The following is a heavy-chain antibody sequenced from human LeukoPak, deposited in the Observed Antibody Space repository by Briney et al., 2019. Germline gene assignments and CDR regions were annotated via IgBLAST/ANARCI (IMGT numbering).Heavy chain of an antibody. V-gene: IGHV3-33*01. CDR2: IWYDGSNK. CDR1: GFAFSSYG. J-gene: IGHJ4*02. D-gene: IGHD3-10*01. Sequence: GGSLRLSCAASGFAFSSYGMHWVRQAPGKELEWVAVIWYDGSNKYYADSVKGRFTISRDNSKNTLYLQMNSLRAEDTAVYYCAREDGSGSYDPFDYWGQGTLVTVSS. CDR3: AREDGSGSYDPFDY.